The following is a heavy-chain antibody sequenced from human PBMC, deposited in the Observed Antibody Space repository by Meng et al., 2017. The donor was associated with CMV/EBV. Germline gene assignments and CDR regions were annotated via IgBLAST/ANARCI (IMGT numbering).Heavy chain of an antibody. CDR2: ISGDGSNT. Sequence: LSCAAFVFTFSSYGMHWVRQAPGKGLVWVSRISGDGSNTNYADSVKGRFTISRDIARNTIYMQMNSLRVEDTAVYYCARGNWGLGYWGQGTLVTVSS. J-gene: IGHJ4*02. D-gene: IGHD7-27*01. CDR1: VFTFSSYG. V-gene: IGHV3-74*01. CDR3: ARGNWGLGY.